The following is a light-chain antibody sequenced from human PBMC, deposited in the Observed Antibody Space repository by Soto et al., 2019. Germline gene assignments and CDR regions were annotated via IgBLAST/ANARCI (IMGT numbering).Light chain of an antibody. V-gene: IGKV3-15*01. Sequence: ELAMTPFSSTPSVSCGERATLSCRASQSVSSNLAWYQQKPGQGPKLLIFGASTRASGIPARFSGSGSGTDFTLTISSLQSEDFAVYYCQHYKTLPPTFGGGTKVDIK. J-gene: IGKJ4*02. CDR1: QSVSSN. CDR3: QHYKTLPPT. CDR2: GAS.